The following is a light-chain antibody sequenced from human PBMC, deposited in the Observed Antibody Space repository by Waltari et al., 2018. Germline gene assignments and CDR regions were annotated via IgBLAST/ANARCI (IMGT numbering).Light chain of an antibody. CDR3: GTWDSSLSGAV. V-gene: IGLV1-51*02. J-gene: IGLJ7*01. CDR1: GSNIGAGYD. Sequence: QSVLTQPPSVSGAPGQRVTISCTGSGSNIGAGYDVPWYRQFPGTAPKLLIYENTERPSGIPGRFSGSKSGTSATLDITGLQAGDEADYYCGTWDSSLSGAVFGGGTHLTVL. CDR2: ENT.